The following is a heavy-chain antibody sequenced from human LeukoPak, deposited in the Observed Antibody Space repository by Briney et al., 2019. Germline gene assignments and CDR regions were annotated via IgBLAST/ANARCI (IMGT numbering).Heavy chain of an antibody. CDR1: GGSISSSSYY. CDR3: AGLRGGTIFGY. D-gene: IGHD3-16*01. Sequence: PSETLSLTCTVSGGSISSSSYYWGWIRQPPGKGLEWIGSIYYSGSTYYNPSLKSRVTISVDTSKNQFSLKLSSVTAADTAVYYCAGLRGGTIFGYWGQGTLVTVSS. J-gene: IGHJ4*02. CDR2: IYYSGST. V-gene: IGHV4-39*01.